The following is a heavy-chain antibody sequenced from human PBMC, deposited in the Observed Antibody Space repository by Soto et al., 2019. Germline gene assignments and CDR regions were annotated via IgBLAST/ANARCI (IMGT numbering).Heavy chain of an antibody. CDR3: ARGRPSIAARLYYYYYYGMDV. D-gene: IGHD6-6*01. V-gene: IGHV1-69*01. J-gene: IGHJ6*02. CDR1: GGTFSSYA. Sequence: QVQLVQSGAEVKKPGSSVKVSCKASGGTFSSYAISWVRQAPGHGLEWMGGIIPIFGTANYAQKFQGRVTMTAGEATSTAYRQLSSLRSEDTAVYYCARGRPSIAARLYYYYYYGMDVCGQGTTVTVSS. CDR2: IIPIFGTA.